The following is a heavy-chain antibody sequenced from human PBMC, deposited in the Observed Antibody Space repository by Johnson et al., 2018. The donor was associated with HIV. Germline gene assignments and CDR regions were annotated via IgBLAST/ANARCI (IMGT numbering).Heavy chain of an antibody. CDR3: SSPWYYDMYAFDI. CDR1: GFTFSSYA. V-gene: IGHV3-66*02. Sequence: VQLVESGGGLVQPGGSLRLSCAASGFTFSSYAMSWVRQAPGKGLEWVSVIYSGGNTYYADSVKGRFSISRDNSKNTVYLQMNSLRPEDTAVYYCSSPWYYDMYAFDIWGQWTLVTVSS. D-gene: IGHD3-22*01. J-gene: IGHJ3*02. CDR2: IYSGGNT.